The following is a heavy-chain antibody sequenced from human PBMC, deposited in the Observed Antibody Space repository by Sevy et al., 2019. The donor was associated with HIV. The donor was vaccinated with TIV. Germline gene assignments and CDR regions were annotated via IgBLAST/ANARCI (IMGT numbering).Heavy chain of an antibody. Sequence: GGSLRLSCAASGFIFTNAWMNWVRRAPGKGLEWVGRHKSKTDGVATDYAAPVKGRFTISRDDSKNMLYLKMNSLKTGDTAMYYCTTVNYGDYALAGIDYWGQGTLVTVSS. CDR3: TTVNYGDYALAGIDY. J-gene: IGHJ4*02. D-gene: IGHD4-17*01. CDR2: HKSKTDGVAT. V-gene: IGHV3-15*07. CDR1: GFIFTNAW.